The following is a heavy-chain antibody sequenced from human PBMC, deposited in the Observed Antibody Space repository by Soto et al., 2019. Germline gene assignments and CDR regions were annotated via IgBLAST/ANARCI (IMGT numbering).Heavy chain of an antibody. CDR2: IKQDGSEK. V-gene: IGHV3-7*01. D-gene: IGHD5-18*01. CDR3: ARVNSYGYSYYYYYYMDV. CDR1: GFTFSSYW. J-gene: IGHJ6*03. Sequence: GVSLRLSCAASGFTFSSYWMSWVRQAPGKGLEWVANIKQDGSEKYYVDSVKGRFTISRDNAKNSLYLQMNSLRAEDTAVYYCARVNSYGYSYYYYYYMDVWGKGTTVTVSS.